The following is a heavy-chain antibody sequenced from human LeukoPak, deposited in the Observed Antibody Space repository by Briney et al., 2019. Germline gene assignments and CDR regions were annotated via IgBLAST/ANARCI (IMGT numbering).Heavy chain of an antibody. D-gene: IGHD3-10*01. CDR1: GFTFSSYA. CDR3: AKDPRWFGELLRSYYFDY. Sequence: GGSLRLSCAASGFTFSSYAMHWVRQAPGKGLEWVAVISYDGSNKYYADSVKGRFTISRDNSKNTLYLQMNILRAEDTAVYYCAKDPRWFGELLRSYYFDYWGQGTLVTVSS. V-gene: IGHV3-30*04. J-gene: IGHJ4*02. CDR2: ISYDGSNK.